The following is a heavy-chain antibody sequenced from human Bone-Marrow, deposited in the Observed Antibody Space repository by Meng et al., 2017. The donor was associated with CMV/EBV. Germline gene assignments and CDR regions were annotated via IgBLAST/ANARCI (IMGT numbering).Heavy chain of an antibody. V-gene: IGHV4-39*07. CDR2: IYYSGST. CDR1: GGSVSSGSYY. CDR3: ARDYDSSGYYDY. J-gene: IGHJ4*02. D-gene: IGHD3-22*01. Sequence: ETLSLTCTVSGGSVSSGSYYWSWIRQPPGKGLEWIGSIYYSGSTYYNPSLKSRVTISVDTSKNQFSLKLSSVTAADTAVYYCARDYDSSGYYDYWGQGTLVTVSS.